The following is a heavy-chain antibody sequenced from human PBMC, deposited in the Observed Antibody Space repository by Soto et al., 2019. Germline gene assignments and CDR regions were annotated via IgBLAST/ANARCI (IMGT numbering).Heavy chain of an antibody. CDR3: ASYQQSYAFDI. CDR2: IYYSGST. D-gene: IGHD2-2*01. J-gene: IGHJ3*02. V-gene: IGHV4-31*03. CDR1: GGSISSGGYY. Sequence: SETLSLTCTVSGGSISSGGYYWSWIRQHPGKGLEWIGYIYYSGSTYYNPSLKSRVTISVDTSKKQFSLKLSSVTAADTAVYYCASYQQSYAFDIWGQGTMVTVSS.